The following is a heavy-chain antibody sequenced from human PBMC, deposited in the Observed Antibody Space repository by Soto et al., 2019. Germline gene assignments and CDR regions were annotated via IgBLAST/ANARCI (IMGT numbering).Heavy chain of an antibody. CDR2: TYFRSKWYN. CDR1: GDSVSSNSAA. Sequence: SQALSRTCAISGDSVSSNSAAWNWIRQSPSRGLEWLGRTYFRSKWYNDYALSVKSRITISPDTSKNQFSLQLNSVTPEDTAVYYCARDRDVGAYYGYPHRLEHYYGMAVPGQRTTVIVSS. J-gene: IGHJ6*02. V-gene: IGHV6-1*01. D-gene: IGHD3-10*01. CDR3: ARDRDVGAYYGYPHRLEHYYGMAV.